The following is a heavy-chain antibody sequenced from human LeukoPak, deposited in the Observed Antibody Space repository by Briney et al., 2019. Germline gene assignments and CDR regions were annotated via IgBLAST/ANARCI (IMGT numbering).Heavy chain of an antibody. J-gene: IGHJ3*02. Sequence: GGSLRLSCAASGFTFSSYAMHWVRQAPGKGLEWVAVISYDGSNKYYADSVKGRFTISRDNSRDTLYLQMNSLRAEVTAVYYCARDQEDYYDSSGPGTDAFDIWGQGTMVTVSS. D-gene: IGHD3-22*01. CDR1: GFTFSSYA. V-gene: IGHV3-30-3*01. CDR3: ARDQEDYYDSSGPGTDAFDI. CDR2: ISYDGSNK.